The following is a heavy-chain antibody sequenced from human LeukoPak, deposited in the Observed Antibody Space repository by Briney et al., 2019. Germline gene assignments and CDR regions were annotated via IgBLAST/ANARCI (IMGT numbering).Heavy chain of an antibody. CDR1: GFTFSDYG. CDR3: AKRGSYSSSSRDYYYMDV. D-gene: IGHD6-6*01. CDR2: IWYDGTNK. Sequence: PGGSLRLSCAASGFTFSDYGMHWVRQAPGKGLEWVAGIWYDGTNKLYAESVKGRFAISRDDSKNTLYLQMNGLRVEDTAVYYCAKRGSYSSSSRDYYYMDVWGKGTTVTVSS. J-gene: IGHJ6*03. V-gene: IGHV3-33*03.